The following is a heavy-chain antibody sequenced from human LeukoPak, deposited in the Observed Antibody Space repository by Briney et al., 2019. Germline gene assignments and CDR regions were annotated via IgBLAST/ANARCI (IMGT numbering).Heavy chain of an antibody. Sequence: GGSLRLSCAASGFTSSGYAMHWVRQAPGKGLEWVAVISCDAKSNYHVDSVKGRFTISRDNSKNTLYLQMNSLRAEDTAVYYCARRYMATSAEDFDYWGQGTLVTVSS. V-gene: IGHV3-30*03. CDR3: ARRYMATSAEDFDY. J-gene: IGHJ4*02. CDR2: ISCDAKSN. D-gene: IGHD5-24*01. CDR1: GFTSSGYA.